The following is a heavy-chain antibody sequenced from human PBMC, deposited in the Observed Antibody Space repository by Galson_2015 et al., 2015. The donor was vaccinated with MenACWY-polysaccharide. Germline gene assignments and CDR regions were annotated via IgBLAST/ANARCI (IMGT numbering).Heavy chain of an antibody. CDR3: ARDVDKTGYYFDH. D-gene: IGHD3-9*01. Sequence: SVKVSCKASGYIFTNNGMHWVRQAPGQRLEWMGWINAGNGDTRYSQNFQGRVTITRDTSANTVYMELSSLRSEDTAVYFCARDVDKTGYYFDHWGQGTLVPVSS. J-gene: IGHJ4*02. CDR1: GYIFTNNG. V-gene: IGHV1-3*01. CDR2: INAGNGDT.